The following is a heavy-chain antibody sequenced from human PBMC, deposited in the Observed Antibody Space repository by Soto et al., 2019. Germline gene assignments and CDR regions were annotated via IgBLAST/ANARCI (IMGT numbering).Heavy chain of an antibody. Sequence: SETLSLTCAIYGGSFSGYYWTWIRQPPGTGLEWIGEINHSGSTNYNPSLKSRVTISVDTSKNQFSLKLSSVTAADTAVYYCARVYAFGGYYYYYGMDVWGQGTTVTVSS. J-gene: IGHJ6*02. V-gene: IGHV4-34*01. D-gene: IGHD2-8*01. CDR3: ARVYAFGGYYYYYGMDV. CDR2: INHSGST. CDR1: GGSFSGYY.